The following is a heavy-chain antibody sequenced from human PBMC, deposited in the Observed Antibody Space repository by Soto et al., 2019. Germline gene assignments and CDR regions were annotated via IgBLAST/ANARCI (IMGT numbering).Heavy chain of an antibody. V-gene: IGHV3-30*18. CDR2: ISYDGSNK. J-gene: IGHJ5*02. D-gene: IGHD5-18*01. CDR1: GFTFSSYG. CDR3: AKDLHVDTANPGP. Sequence: PGGSLRLSCAASGFTFSSYGMHWVRQAPGKGLEWVAVISYDGSNKYYADSVKGRFTISRDNSKNTLYLQMNSLRAEDTAVYYCAKDLHVDTANPGPWGQGTLVTVSS.